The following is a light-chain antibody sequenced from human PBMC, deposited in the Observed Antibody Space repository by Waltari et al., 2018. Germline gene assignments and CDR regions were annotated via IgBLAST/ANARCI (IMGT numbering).Light chain of an antibody. Sequence: QSVLTQPPSVSGAPGQRVTISCTGSSSNLGAGYDVHWYQHLPGTAPQLPISGHTKRPSGVPDRFSASKSGTSAALASAGLQAEDEAVYYCQSYDSGLTAWVFGGGTKLTVL. CDR2: GHT. V-gene: IGLV1-40*01. CDR3: QSYDSGLTAWV. CDR1: SSNLGAGYD. J-gene: IGLJ3*02.